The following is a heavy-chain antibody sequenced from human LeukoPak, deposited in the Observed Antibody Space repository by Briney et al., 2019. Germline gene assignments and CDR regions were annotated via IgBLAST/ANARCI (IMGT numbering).Heavy chain of an antibody. Sequence: GGSLRLSCAASGFTFSSYGMSWVRQAPGKGLEWVSAISGSVVTTYYADSVKGRFTISRDNSKNTLYLQTNSLRAEDTAVYYCAKADSSGYYSYFQHWGQGTLVTVSS. CDR1: GFTFSSYG. D-gene: IGHD3-22*01. J-gene: IGHJ1*01. V-gene: IGHV3-23*01. CDR3: AKADSSGYYSYFQH. CDR2: ISGSVVTT.